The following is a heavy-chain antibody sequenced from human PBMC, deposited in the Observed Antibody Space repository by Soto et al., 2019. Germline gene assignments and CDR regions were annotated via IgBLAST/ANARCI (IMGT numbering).Heavy chain of an antibody. CDR3: ARGLRITIFGGYYYYGMDV. J-gene: IGHJ6*02. D-gene: IGHD3-3*01. Sequence: SETLSLTCAVYGGSFSGYYWSWIRQPPGKGLEWIGEINHSGSTNYNPSLKSRVTISVDTSKNQFSLKLSSVTAADTAVYYCARGLRITIFGGYYYYGMDVWGQGTTVTVSS. CDR1: GGSFSGYY. CDR2: INHSGST. V-gene: IGHV4-34*01.